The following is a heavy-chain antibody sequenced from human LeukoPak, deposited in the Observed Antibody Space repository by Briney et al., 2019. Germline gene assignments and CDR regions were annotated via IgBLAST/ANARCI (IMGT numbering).Heavy chain of an antibody. V-gene: IGHV4-59*08. Sequence: SETLSLTCTVSGGSISSYYWSWIRQPPGKGLEWIGYIYYSGSTNYNPSLKSRVTISVDTSKNQFSLKLSSVTAADTAVYYCARHEAAMVPFDYWGQGTLVTVFS. CDR1: GGSISSYY. J-gene: IGHJ4*02. D-gene: IGHD5-18*01. CDR2: IYYSGST. CDR3: ARHEAAMVPFDY.